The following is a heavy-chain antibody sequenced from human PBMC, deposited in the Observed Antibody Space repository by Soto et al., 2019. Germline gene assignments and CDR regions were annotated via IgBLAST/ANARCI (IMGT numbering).Heavy chain of an antibody. CDR3: ARAGFERLYFDQ. CDR2: INHSGST. CDR1: GGSFSGYY. J-gene: IGHJ4*02. D-gene: IGHD1-1*01. Sequence: PSETLSLTCAVYGGSFSGYYWSWIRQPPGKGLEWIGEINHSGSTNYNPSLKSRVTISVDTSKNQFSLKLSSVTAADMATYYCARAGFERLYFDQWGRGTLVTVSS. V-gene: IGHV4-34*01.